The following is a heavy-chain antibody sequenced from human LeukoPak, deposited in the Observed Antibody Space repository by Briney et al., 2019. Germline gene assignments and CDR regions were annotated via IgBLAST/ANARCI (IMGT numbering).Heavy chain of an antibody. V-gene: IGHV1-2*02. J-gene: IGHJ5*02. CDR3: ARDSHYCSGGSCYPDNWFDP. D-gene: IGHD2-15*01. Sequence: ASVTVSCKASGYTFTGYYMHWVRQAPGQGLEWMGWINPNSGGTNYAQKFQGRVTMTRDTSISTAYMELSRLRSDDTAVYYCARDSHYCSGGSCYPDNWFDPWGQGTLVTVSS. CDR1: GYTFTGYY. CDR2: INPNSGGT.